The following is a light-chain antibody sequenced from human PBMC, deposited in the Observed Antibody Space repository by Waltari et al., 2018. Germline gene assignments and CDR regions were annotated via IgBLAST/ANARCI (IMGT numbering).Light chain of an antibody. CDR1: QRISYW. CDR3: QQYNTYPAT. V-gene: IGKV1-5*03. CDR2: KAS. J-gene: IGKJ2*01. Sequence: DIQMTQSPSSLSASVGDRVTITCRASQRISYWLAWYQQKPGKAPKLLVYKASSLESGVPSRFSGSVSGTEYTLTISSLQPDDFATYYCQQYNTYPATFGQGTKVE.